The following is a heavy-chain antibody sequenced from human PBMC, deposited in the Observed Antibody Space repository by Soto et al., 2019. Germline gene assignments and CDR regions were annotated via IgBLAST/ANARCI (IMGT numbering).Heavy chain of an antibody. CDR1: GDTFSGYP. CDR2: VIPAFGTT. J-gene: IGHJ4*02. V-gene: IGHV1-69*18. CDR3: ARDGGFGELKY. D-gene: IGHD3-10*01. Sequence: QVQLVQSGAELKKPGSSVKVSCKASGDTFSGYPINWVRQAPGEGLEWMGRVIPAFGTTNDAQRFEGRVTFTAGEATNPAFAELRGPPAEDPAVHYCARDGGFGELKYWGPGTLVTVSS.